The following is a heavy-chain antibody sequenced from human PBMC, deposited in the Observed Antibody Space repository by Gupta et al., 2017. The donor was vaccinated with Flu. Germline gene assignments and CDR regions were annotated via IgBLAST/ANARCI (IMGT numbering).Heavy chain of an antibody. V-gene: IGHV3-33*01. J-gene: IGHJ6*02. CDR1: GFAFNTYG. Sequence: QVSLVESGGGVVPPGKSLRLSCAATGFAFNTYGIHWVRQAPGKGLEWVAVIWYDGSYKYYADSVKGRFTISRDNSKNTLYLEMNSLRVEDTAVYYCAREVGYSYGYSDGDYYALDVWGQGTTVTVSS. CDR3: AREVGYSYGYSDGDYYALDV. CDR2: IWYDGSYK. D-gene: IGHD5-18*01.